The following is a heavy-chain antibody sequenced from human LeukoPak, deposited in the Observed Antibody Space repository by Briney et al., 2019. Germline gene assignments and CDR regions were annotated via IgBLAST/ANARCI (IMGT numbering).Heavy chain of an antibody. CDR1: GFTFSNAW. CDR2: IGGSSSTI. D-gene: IGHD2/OR15-2a*01. Sequence: GGSLRLSCAASGFTFSNAWMSWVRQAPGKGLEWVSYIGGSSSTIYYADSVKGRFSISRDNAKNSLYLQMNSLRVEDTAVYYCARAYCNGNNCYWYFDLWGRGTLVTVSS. V-gene: IGHV3-48*04. J-gene: IGHJ2*01. CDR3: ARAYCNGNNCYWYFDL.